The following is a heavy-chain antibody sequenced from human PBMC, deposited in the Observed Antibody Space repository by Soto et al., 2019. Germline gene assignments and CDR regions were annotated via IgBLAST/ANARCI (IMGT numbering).Heavy chain of an antibody. V-gene: IGHV1-18*01. Sequence: ASLKVSCKSSGYPFTGYVISWVRQAPGQGLEWMGWINAYNGNTNYAQKFQGRVTMTTDTSTSTAYMELRSLRSDDTAVYYCARDDYGDAFDIWGQGTMVTVSS. D-gene: IGHD3-10*01. CDR2: INAYNGNT. CDR3: ARDDYGDAFDI. CDR1: GYPFTGYV. J-gene: IGHJ3*02.